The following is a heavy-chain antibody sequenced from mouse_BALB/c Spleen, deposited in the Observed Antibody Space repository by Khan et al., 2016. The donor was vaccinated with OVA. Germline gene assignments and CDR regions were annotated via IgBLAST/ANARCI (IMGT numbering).Heavy chain of an antibody. J-gene: IGHJ3*01. CDR2: IWAGGST. CDR1: GFSLSNYG. V-gene: IGHV2-9*02. D-gene: IGHD1-3*01. Sequence: QVQLKESGPGLVAPSQTLSITCTVSGFSLSNYGVHWVRQPSGKGLEWLGVIWAGGSTNHNSALMSRLTISKDNSKSQVFLKMNSLQTDDTAMYCCARAFYNGAWFAYWGQGTLVTVSA. CDR3: ARAFYNGAWFAY.